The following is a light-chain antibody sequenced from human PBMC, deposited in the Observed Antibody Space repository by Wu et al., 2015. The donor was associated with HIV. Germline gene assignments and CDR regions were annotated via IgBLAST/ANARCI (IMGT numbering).Light chain of an antibody. V-gene: IGKV1-39*01. CDR3: QQSYDTPWT. CDR2: TAS. CDR1: QRISNY. J-gene: IGKJ1*01. Sequence: DVQMTQSPSSLSASVGDRVTITCRTSQRISNYLNWYQQKPGKAPKLLIYTASNLQSGVPSRFSGSGSGTDFTRTISSLQPEDFATYYCQQSYDTPWTFGQGTKVEV.